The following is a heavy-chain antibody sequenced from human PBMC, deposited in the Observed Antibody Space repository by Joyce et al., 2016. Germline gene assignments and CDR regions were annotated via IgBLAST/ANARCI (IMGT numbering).Heavy chain of an antibody. J-gene: IGHJ4*02. V-gene: IGHV3-21*02. CDR3: ARSQKVGITVAGREPPGY. Sequence: EVQLVEYGGGLVKPGGSLRRSCSGSGFTFSSYTMSWVRQAPGKGLEWISCITGRTTDIYYAHSVRGRFTISRDNANNSLYFDMHSLRAEDTAVYYCARSQKVGITVAGREPPGYWGQGTLVTVSS. CDR1: GFTFSSYT. D-gene: IGHD6-19*01. CDR2: ITGRTTDI.